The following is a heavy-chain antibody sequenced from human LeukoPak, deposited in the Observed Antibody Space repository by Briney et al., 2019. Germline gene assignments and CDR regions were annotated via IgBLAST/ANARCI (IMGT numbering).Heavy chain of an antibody. CDR1: GYTFTSYD. J-gene: IGHJ6*03. D-gene: IGHD6-13*01. CDR2: MNPNSGNT. CDR3: ARGATAAGTGPYYYYYYMDV. Sequence: ASVKVSCKASGYTFTSYDINWVRQATGQGLEWMGWMNPNSGNTGYAQKFQGRVTITRNTSISTAYMELSSLRSEDTAVYYCARGATAAGTGPYYYYYYMDVWGKGTTVTVSS. V-gene: IGHV1-8*03.